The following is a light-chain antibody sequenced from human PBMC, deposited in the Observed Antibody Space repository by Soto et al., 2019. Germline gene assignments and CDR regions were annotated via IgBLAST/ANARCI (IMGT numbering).Light chain of an antibody. V-gene: IGKV3-20*01. J-gene: IGKJ1*01. CDR3: HQYGSSPWT. CDR2: GAS. Sequence: EVVMTQSPGTLSLYPGERATLSCRASESVASNYLAWYQHKPGQAPRLLFFGASNRATGIPDRFSGSGSGTDFTLTISRLEPEDFAVYYCHQYGSSPWTLGQGTKVDIK. CDR1: ESVASNY.